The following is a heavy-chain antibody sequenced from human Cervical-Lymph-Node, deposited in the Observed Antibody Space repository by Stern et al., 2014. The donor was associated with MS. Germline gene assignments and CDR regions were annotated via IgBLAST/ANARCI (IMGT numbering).Heavy chain of an antibody. CDR2: IIPMYDKA. J-gene: IGHJ3*02. CDR1: GGTFSSYT. D-gene: IGHD2-21*01. CDR3: ARVPLVVLAPTRGDVFDI. V-gene: IGHV1-69*06. Sequence: QMQLVQSGAEVRKPGSSVRVSCKTSGGTFSSYTISWVRQVPGQGLEWMGRIIPMYDKANYAKKFQGRVTITADKSTSTAYMELSSLRSEDTAVYYCARVPLVVLAPTRGDVFDIWGQGTMVPVSS.